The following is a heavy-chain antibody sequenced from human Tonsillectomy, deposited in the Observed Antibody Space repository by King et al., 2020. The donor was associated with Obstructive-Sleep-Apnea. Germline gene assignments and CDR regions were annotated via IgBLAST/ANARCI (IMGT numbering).Heavy chain of an antibody. CDR3: ARLGSPKMTTVVTLFDY. J-gene: IGHJ4*02. V-gene: IGHV4-59*01. CDR1: GGSISSYY. D-gene: IGHD4-23*01. Sequence: QLQEPGPGLVKPSETLSLSCTVSGGSISSYYWSWIRQPPGKGLEWIGYIYYSGSTNYNPSLKSRVTISVDTSKNQFSLKLSSVTAAYTAVYYCARLGSPKMTTVVTLFDYWGQGTLVTVSS. CDR2: IYYSGST.